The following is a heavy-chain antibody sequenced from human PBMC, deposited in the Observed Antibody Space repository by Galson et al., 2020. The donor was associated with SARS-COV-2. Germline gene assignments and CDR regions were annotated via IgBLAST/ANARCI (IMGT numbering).Heavy chain of an antibody. D-gene: IGHD6-13*01. CDR3: ASWGIEAAGIVNYYYYYGMDV. Sequence: ASVTVSCQASGYTFTGYYMHWVRQAPGQGLAWMGWLNPNSGGTNYAQKFQGRVTMTRDTSISTAYMELSRLRSDDTAVYYCASWGIEAAGIVNYYYYYGMDVWGQGTTVTVSS. J-gene: IGHJ6*02. V-gene: IGHV1-2*02. CDR1: GYTFTGYY. CDR2: LNPNSGGT.